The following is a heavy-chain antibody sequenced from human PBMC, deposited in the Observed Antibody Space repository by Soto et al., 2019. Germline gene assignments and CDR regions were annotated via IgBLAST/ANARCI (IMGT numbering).Heavy chain of an antibody. D-gene: IGHD3-22*01. CDR1: GFTFRMYA. J-gene: IGHJ4*02. Sequence: GSLRLSCAASGFTFRMYAMSWVRQAPGKGLEWVSTISGNGGTSYADFVRGRFTISRDNSKNTLYLQMNSLRAEDTATYYCAKDAPGSGWLSDYWGQGTRGTVSS. CDR3: AKDAPGSGWLSDY. V-gene: IGHV3-23*01. CDR2: ISGNGGT.